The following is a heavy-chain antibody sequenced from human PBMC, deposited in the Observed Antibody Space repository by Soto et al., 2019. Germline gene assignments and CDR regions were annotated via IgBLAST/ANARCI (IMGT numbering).Heavy chain of an antibody. V-gene: IGHV1-2*02. CDR1: GYPVTAYY. D-gene: IGHD3-3*01. CDR3: ARRGGVGVAGSAAFDM. J-gene: IGHJ3*02. Sequence: QLHLVQSGAVVKKPGASVTVSCSASGYPVTAYYMHWVRQAPGRGLEWMGGINPATGAAKYTQTFQGRVTMTRDTSTSTAFMELSGLTSEDTAVFYCARRGGVGVAGSAAFDMWGQGTLVTVSS. CDR2: INPATGAA.